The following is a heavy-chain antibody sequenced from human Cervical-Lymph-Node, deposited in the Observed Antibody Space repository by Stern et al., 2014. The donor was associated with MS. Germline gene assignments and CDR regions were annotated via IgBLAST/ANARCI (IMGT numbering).Heavy chain of an antibody. J-gene: IGHJ2*01. CDR2: SSADGSST. CDR3: TGEQGSYPDWCFDP. V-gene: IGHV3-74*02. CDR1: GVSFSTHW. Sequence: QLVESGGNLVQPGGTLRLSCAASGVSFSTHWMHWVRQPPGKGPVWVSRSSADGSSTIYADAVEGRFTISRDNTKNTLYLQISSLRAEDTSVYCCTGEQGSYPDWCFDPWGRGTLVTVSS. D-gene: IGHD1-26*01.